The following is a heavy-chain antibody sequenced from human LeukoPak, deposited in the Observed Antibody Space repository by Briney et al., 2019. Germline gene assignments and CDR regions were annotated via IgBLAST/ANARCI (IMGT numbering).Heavy chain of an antibody. CDR2: ISGSGGST. Sequence: GGSLRLSCAASGFTFSSYAMSWVRQAPGKGLEWVSGISGSGGSTYYADSVKGRFTISRDNSKNTLYLQMNSLRAEDTAVYYCAKEIYCGGDCYSESVYWGQGTLVTVSS. CDR3: AKEIYCGGDCYSESVY. CDR1: GFTFSSYA. J-gene: IGHJ4*02. V-gene: IGHV3-23*01. D-gene: IGHD2-21*02.